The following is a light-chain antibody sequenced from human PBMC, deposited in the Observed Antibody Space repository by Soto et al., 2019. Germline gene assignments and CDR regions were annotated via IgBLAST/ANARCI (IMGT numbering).Light chain of an antibody. J-gene: IGKJ5*01. CDR1: QSVSSSY. Sequence: EIVLTQSPGTLSLSPGERATLSCRASQSVSSSYLAWYQQKPGQAPRLLIYGASSRATGIPDRFSGSGSGTDFTLTISRLEPEDFAVYYCQKYGSSPQIPLGKGTRLEIK. CDR2: GAS. CDR3: QKYGSSPQIP. V-gene: IGKV3-20*01.